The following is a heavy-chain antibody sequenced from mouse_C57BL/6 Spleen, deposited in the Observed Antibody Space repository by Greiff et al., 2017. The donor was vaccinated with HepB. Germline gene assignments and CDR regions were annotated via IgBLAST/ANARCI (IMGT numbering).Heavy chain of an antibody. CDR3: APAGLRPHYYAMDY. Sequence: VQLQQPGAELVKPGASVKMSCKASGYTFTSYWITWVKQRPGQGLEWIGDIYPGSGSTNYNEKFKSKATLTVDTSSSTAYMQLSSLTSEDSAVYYCAPAGLRPHYYAMDYWGQGTSVTVSS. D-gene: IGHD2-4*01. CDR1: GYTFTSYW. CDR2: IYPGSGST. J-gene: IGHJ4*01. V-gene: IGHV1-55*01.